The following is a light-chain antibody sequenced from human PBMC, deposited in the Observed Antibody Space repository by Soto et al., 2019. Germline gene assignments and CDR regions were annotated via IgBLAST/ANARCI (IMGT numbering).Light chain of an antibody. J-gene: IGLJ1*01. V-gene: IGLV2-14*01. CDR1: SSDIGGYNY. CDR3: SSYTSSSTYV. CDR2: EVT. Sequence: QSALTQPASVSGSPGQSITISCTGTSSDIGGYNYVSWYQQLPGKAPKLMIYEVTYRPSGVSNRFSGSKSGNTASLIISGLQAEDEADYYCSSYTSSSTYVFATGTKVTVL.